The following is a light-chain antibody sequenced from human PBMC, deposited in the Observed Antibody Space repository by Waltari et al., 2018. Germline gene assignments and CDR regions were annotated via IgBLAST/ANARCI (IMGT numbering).Light chain of an antibody. V-gene: IGKV3-20*01. Sequence: IVLTQSPGTLSLSPGDRATLFCRASQTVSTIALSWYQQKPGQAPRVLIYSTYNRATGIPDRFSGSGSGTDFTLTINRLAPEDFAMYYCQQYDGIVVTFGGGTKVEI. CDR2: STY. CDR3: QQYDGIVVT. CDR1: QTVSTIA. J-gene: IGKJ4*01.